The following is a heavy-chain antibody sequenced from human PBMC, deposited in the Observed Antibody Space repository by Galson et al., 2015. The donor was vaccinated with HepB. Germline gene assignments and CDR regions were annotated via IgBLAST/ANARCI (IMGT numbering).Heavy chain of an antibody. Sequence: VRQAPGKGLEWVAVISYDGSNKYYADSVKGRFTISRDNSKNTLYLQMNSLRAEDTAVYYCARASVTVAGNWFDPWGQGTLVTVSS. CDR3: ARASVTVAGNWFDP. CDR2: ISYDGSNK. J-gene: IGHJ5*02. D-gene: IGHD6-19*01. V-gene: IGHV3-30*04.